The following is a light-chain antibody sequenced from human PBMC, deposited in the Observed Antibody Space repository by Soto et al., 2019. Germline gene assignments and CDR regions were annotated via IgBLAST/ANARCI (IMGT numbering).Light chain of an antibody. CDR1: QSVSRY. CDR2: GAS. Sequence: EIVLTQSPATLSLSPGERATLSCRASQSVSRYLAWYQQKPGQAPRLLIYGASNRATGIPARFSGSGSGTDFTLTISSLEPDDFAVYYCQQRSNWPPTFGQGTRLEI. CDR3: QQRSNWPPT. V-gene: IGKV3-11*01. J-gene: IGKJ5*01.